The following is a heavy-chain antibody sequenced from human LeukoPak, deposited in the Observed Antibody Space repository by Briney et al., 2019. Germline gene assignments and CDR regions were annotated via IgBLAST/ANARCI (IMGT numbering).Heavy chain of an antibody. Sequence: SETLSLTCTVSGVSISGYYWSWIRQPAGKGLEWIGRIYTSGSTNYNPSLKSRVTMSVDTSKNQFSLKLSSVTAADAAVYYCARIYGDYSGIDYWGQGTLVTVSS. CDR1: GVSISGYY. J-gene: IGHJ4*02. CDR2: IYTSGST. V-gene: IGHV4-4*07. D-gene: IGHD4-17*01. CDR3: ARIYGDYSGIDY.